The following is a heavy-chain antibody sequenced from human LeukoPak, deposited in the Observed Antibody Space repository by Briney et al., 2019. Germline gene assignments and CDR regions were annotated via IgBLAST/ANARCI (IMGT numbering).Heavy chain of an antibody. V-gene: IGHV3-21*01. CDR3: ARYPFIAVSGTRYWFDP. D-gene: IGHD6-19*01. J-gene: IGHJ5*02. Sequence: GGSLRLSCAASGFTFSSYSMNWVRQAPGKGLEWVSYINSSSSYIYYAASVKGRFTISRDTAKNYFSLKINCLRAEDATVYYCARYPFIAVSGTRYWFDPWGQGTLVTVSS. CDR1: GFTFSSYS. CDR2: INSSSSYI.